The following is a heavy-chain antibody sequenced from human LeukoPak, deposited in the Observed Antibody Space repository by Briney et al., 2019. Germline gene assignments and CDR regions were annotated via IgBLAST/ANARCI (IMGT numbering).Heavy chain of an antibody. CDR3: ANSYGSGSRFDF. CDR2: IHYSGIT. J-gene: IGHJ4*02. CDR1: GGSFSGYY. Sequence: SETLSLTCAVYGGSFSGYYWSWIRQPPGKGLEWIGHIHYSGITNYKPSLKSRVTISVDTPKNQFSLKLSSVTAADTAVYYCANSYGSGSRFDFWGQGTLVTVSS. D-gene: IGHD3-10*01. V-gene: IGHV4-59*01.